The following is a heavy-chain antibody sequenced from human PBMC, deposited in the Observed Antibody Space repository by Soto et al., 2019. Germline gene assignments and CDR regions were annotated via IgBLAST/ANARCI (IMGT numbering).Heavy chain of an antibody. D-gene: IGHD3-10*01. CDR3: ARDGYDGSGSPYPAY. J-gene: IGHJ4*02. CDR1: GGSMSEYF. V-gene: IGHV4-59*01. CDR2: VYYLGST. Sequence: ETLSLTCTVSGGSMSEYFWSWIRQSPGKGLEWIGYVYYLGSTDYNPSLKSRVTISVDTSKRQFSLKLSSVTVADTAVYYCARDGYDGSGSPYPAYWGPGAQVTVSS.